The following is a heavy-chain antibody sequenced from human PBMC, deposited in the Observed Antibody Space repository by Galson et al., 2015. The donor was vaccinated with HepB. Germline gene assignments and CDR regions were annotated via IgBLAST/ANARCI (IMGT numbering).Heavy chain of an antibody. CDR2: ISYDGSNK. CDR1: GSTFSSYA. D-gene: IGHD6-13*01. J-gene: IGHJ6*02. CDR3: ARDKDPSRTWVDGLIYYGLAV. V-gene: IGHV3-30*04. Sequence: SLRLSCAASGSTFSSYAFHWVRQAPGKGLEWVAVISYDGSNKNYADSVKGRFTISRDESRNTLHLQMNSLRAEDTAIYYCARDKDPSRTWVDGLIYYGLAVWGQGTTVTVSS.